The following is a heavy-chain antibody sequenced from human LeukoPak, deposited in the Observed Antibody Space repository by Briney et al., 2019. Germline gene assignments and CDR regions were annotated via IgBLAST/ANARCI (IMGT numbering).Heavy chain of an antibody. CDR3: ARVLSRWQQLDHFDY. Sequence: ASVKVSCKASEYTFTGYYMHWVRQAPGQGLEWMGWINPNSGGTNNAQKFQGRVTMTRDTSISTAYMELSRLRSDDTAVYYCARVLSRWQQLDHFDYWGQGTLVTVSS. J-gene: IGHJ4*02. D-gene: IGHD6-13*01. V-gene: IGHV1-2*02. CDR1: EYTFTGYY. CDR2: INPNSGGT.